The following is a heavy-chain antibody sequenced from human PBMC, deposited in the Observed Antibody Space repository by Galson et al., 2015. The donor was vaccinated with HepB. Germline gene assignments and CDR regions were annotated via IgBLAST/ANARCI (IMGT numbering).Heavy chain of an antibody. D-gene: IGHD6-19*01. CDR1: GFTVSSNY. V-gene: IGHV3-66*01. CDR3: ATVPLSYSSTYYFDY. CDR2: IYSGGST. Sequence: SLRLSCAASGFTVSSNYMSWVRQAPGKGLEWVSVIYSGGSTYHADSVKGRFTISRDNSKNTLYLQMNSLRAEDTAVYYCATVPLSYSSTYYFDYWGQGTLVTVSS. J-gene: IGHJ4*02.